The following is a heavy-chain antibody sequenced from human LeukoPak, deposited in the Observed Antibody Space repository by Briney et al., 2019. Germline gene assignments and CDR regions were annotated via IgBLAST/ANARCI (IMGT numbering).Heavy chain of an antibody. CDR3: AKGEGGYCSSTTCYAVD. CDR1: GFTFSSYG. Sequence: GGSLRLSCAASGFTFSSYGMHWVRQAPGKGREWVSFIRFDGSNKFYADSVKGRFTISRDNSKNTLYLQMNSLRVEDTAVYYCAKGEGGYCSSTTCYAVDWGQGTLVTVSS. V-gene: IGHV3-30*02. J-gene: IGHJ4*02. CDR2: IRFDGSNK. D-gene: IGHD2-2*01.